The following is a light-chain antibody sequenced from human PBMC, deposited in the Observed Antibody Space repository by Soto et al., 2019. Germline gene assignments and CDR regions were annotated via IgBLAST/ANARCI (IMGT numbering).Light chain of an antibody. CDR1: RSFSSSY. Sequence: EIVLTQSPGTLSLSPGERATLSCRASRSFSSSYLAWYQQKPGQAPRLLIYAASPRATGIPDRFSGSGSATDFTLTISRLEPEDSAVYYCQQYGSSPPYTFGRGTRLEIK. J-gene: IGKJ2*01. CDR3: QQYGSSPPYT. V-gene: IGKV3-20*01. CDR2: AAS.